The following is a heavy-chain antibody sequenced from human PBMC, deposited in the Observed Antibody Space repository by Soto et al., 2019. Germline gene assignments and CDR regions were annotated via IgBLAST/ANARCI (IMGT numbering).Heavy chain of an antibody. CDR3: AKIPITIFGVVIIPYYYYMDV. J-gene: IGHJ6*03. Sequence: EVQLLESGGGLVQPGGSLRLSCAASGFTFSSYAMSWVRQAPGKGLERVSAISGSGGSTYYADSVKGRFTISRDNSKNTLYLQMNSLRAEDTAVYYCAKIPITIFGVVIIPYYYYMDVWGKGTKVTISS. CDR2: ISGSGGST. V-gene: IGHV3-23*01. CDR1: GFTFSSYA. D-gene: IGHD3-3*01.